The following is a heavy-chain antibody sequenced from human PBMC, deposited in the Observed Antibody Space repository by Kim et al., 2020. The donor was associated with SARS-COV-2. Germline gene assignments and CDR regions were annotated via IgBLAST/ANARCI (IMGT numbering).Heavy chain of an antibody. D-gene: IGHD3-10*01. CDR3: SRHPSRVCDPRSDHF. V-gene: IGHV4-39*01. Sequence: SETLSLTCTVSGGSITNSTYYWGRHPQPQGQGLEWITNKCYSRTIYFSPSCKTRVAISVDTSKNQLSLRLSSATAADMSFYYCSRHPSRVCDPRSDHF. CDR2: KCYSRTI. CDR1: GGSITNSTYY. J-gene: IGHJ2*01.